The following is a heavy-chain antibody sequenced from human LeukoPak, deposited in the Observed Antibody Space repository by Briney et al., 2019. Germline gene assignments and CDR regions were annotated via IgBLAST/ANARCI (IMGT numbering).Heavy chain of an antibody. Sequence: ASVKVSCKASGYTFRNYAMHWVRQAPGQRLEWMGWVHVGNGDTRYSQNFQDRVTITRDTSASTAYMELSSLRSEDTAVYYCARDLFVAAAPFDPWGQGTLVTVSS. CDR1: GYTFRNYA. CDR2: VHVGNGDT. D-gene: IGHD6-13*01. J-gene: IGHJ5*02. V-gene: IGHV1-3*01. CDR3: ARDLFVAAAPFDP.